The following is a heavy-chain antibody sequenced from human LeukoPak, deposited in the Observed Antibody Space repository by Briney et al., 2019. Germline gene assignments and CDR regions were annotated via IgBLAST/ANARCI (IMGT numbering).Heavy chain of an antibody. D-gene: IGHD6-13*01. Sequence: SETLSLTCTVSGGSISSGSYYWSWIRQPAGKGLEWIGRIYTSGSTNYNPSLKSRVTISVDTSKNQFSLKLSSVTAADTAVYYCARERAAAAGYFDYWGQGTLVTVSS. CDR3: ARERAAAAGYFDY. J-gene: IGHJ4*02. V-gene: IGHV4-61*02. CDR1: GGSISSGSYY. CDR2: IYTSGST.